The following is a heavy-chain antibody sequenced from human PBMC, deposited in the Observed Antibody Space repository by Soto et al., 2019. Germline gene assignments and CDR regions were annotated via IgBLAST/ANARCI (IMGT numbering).Heavy chain of an antibody. D-gene: IGHD3-3*01. CDR2: IYYSGST. CDR3: ARLRFLEWLFQGPLFDY. J-gene: IGHJ4*02. CDR1: GGCISSYY. Sequence: SETLSLTCTVSGGCISSYYWSWIRQPPGKGLEWIGYIYYSGSTNYNPSLKSRVTISVDTSKNQFSLKLSSVTAADTAVYYCARLRFLEWLFQGPLFDYWGQGTLVTVSS. V-gene: IGHV4-59*08.